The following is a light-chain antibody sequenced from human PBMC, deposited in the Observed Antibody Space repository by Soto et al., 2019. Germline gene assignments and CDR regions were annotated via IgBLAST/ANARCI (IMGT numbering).Light chain of an antibody. Sequence: EIVLTQSPATLSLSPGERATLSCRASQTVSSYLAWYQQKAGQAPRPLIYDASNRAPGIPARFSGSGSGTDFTLTISSLEPEDFAVYYCQRRSSWPLTFGGGTKVDIK. CDR3: QRRSSWPLT. V-gene: IGKV3-11*01. J-gene: IGKJ4*01. CDR1: QTVSSY. CDR2: DAS.